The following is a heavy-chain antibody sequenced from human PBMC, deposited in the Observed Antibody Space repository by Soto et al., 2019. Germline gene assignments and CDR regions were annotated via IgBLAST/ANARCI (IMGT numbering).Heavy chain of an antibody. CDR2: INWNGGST. D-gene: IGHD3-10*01. CDR1: GFTFDDYG. J-gene: IGHJ6*02. CDR3: ARVSGFGDIYYYYGMDV. Sequence: VGSLRLSCAASGFTFDDYGMSWVRQAPGKGLEWVSGINWNGGSTGYADSVKGRFTISRDNAKNSLYLQMNSLRAEDTALYYCARVSGFGDIYYYYGMDVWGQGTTVTVSS. V-gene: IGHV3-20*04.